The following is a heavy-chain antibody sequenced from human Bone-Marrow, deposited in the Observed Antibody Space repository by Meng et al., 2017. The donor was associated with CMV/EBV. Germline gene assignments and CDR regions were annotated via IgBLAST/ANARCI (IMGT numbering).Heavy chain of an antibody. CDR1: GFSVSYSY. D-gene: IGHD2-2*01. CDR2: MWTDGNR. Sequence: GGSLRLSCVASGFSVSYSYMNWVRQAPGKGLEWISVMWTDGNRYYADSVKGRFTISRDNSKNTVYLQMNSLRTEDTALYYCVPDIVIVPVSYWGQGTLVTVSS. J-gene: IGHJ4*02. CDR3: VPDIVIVPVSY. V-gene: IGHV3-66*02.